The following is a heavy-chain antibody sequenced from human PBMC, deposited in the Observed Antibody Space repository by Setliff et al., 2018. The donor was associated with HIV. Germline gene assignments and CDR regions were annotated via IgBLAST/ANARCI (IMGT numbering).Heavy chain of an antibody. CDR2: ISSSSSYT. V-gene: IGHV3-11*06. Sequence: GGSLRLSCAASGFTFSDYYMSWIRQAPGKGPEWVSYISSSSSYTNYADSVKGRFTISRDNAKNSLYLQMNSLRPEDTALYYCAKDKRDDNFLTSRISSVFDFWGEGTLVTVSS. CDR1: GFTFSDYY. D-gene: IGHD1-1*01. J-gene: IGHJ4*02. CDR3: AKDKRDDNFLTSRISSVFDF.